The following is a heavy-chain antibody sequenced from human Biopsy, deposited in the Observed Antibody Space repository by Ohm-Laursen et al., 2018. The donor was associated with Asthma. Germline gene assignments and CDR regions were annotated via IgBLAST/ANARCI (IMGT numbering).Heavy chain of an antibody. J-gene: IGHJ4*02. D-gene: IGHD6-19*01. CDR1: GFTFSSYA. Sequence: SLRLSCSATGFTFSSYAMHWVRQAPGKGLEWVAVISYDGSNKYYADSVKGRFTISRDNSKNTLYLQMNSLRAEDTAAYYCAREGIAVAHFDYWGQGTLVTVSS. CDR2: ISYDGSNK. V-gene: IGHV3-30-3*01. CDR3: AREGIAVAHFDY.